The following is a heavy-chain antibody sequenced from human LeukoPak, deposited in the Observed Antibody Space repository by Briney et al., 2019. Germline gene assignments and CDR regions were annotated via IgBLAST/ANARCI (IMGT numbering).Heavy chain of an antibody. D-gene: IGHD6-19*01. Sequence: GGSLRLSCAASGFTFSNYAMTWVRQAPGNGLEWVSGITGSGGSTYYADSVKGRFTISRDNSKNTLYLQMNSLRAEDTAVYYCASPGIAVAGFSYWGQGTLVTVSS. CDR2: ITGSGGST. V-gene: IGHV3-23*01. CDR1: GFTFSNYA. J-gene: IGHJ4*02. CDR3: ASPGIAVAGFSY.